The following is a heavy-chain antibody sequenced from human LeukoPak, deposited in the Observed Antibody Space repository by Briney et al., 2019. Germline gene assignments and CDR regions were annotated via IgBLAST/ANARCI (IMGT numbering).Heavy chain of an antibody. D-gene: IGHD6-19*01. V-gene: IGHV3-49*04. CDR2: IRSKAYGGTT. CDR1: VFTFGDYA. J-gene: IGHJ4*02. Sequence: QPGRSLRLSCTASVFTFGDYAMSWVRQAPGKGLEWVGFIRSKAYGGTTEYAASVKGRFTISRDDSKSIAYLQMNSLKTEDTAVYYCTRAHGGWFDYWGQGTLVTVSS. CDR3: TRAHGGWFDY.